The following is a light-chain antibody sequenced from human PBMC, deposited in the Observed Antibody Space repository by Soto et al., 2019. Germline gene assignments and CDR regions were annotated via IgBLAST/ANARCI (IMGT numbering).Light chain of an antibody. CDR1: EDIRKS. CDR2: AAS. Sequence: DIQVTQSPSSLSASVGDRVTITCQASEDIRKSLNWFQHKPGKAPKLLIYAASNLEAGVPSRFSGGGSGTDFTFTISSVQPEDIATYYCLQYADLPPFTFGPGTKVDLK. J-gene: IGKJ3*01. V-gene: IGKV1-33*01. CDR3: LQYADLPPFT.